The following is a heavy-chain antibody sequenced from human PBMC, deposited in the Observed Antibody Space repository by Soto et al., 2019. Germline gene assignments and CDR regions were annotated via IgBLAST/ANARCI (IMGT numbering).Heavy chain of an antibody. CDR2: MNPNSGNT. CDR3: SYSYGEGAFDF. Sequence: ASVKVSCKASGYTFTSYDINWVRQATGQGLEWMGWMNPNSGNTGYAQKFQGRVTMTRNTSISTAYMELSSLRSEDTAVYYCSYSYGEGAFDFWGQGTMVPVSS. D-gene: IGHD5-18*01. J-gene: IGHJ3*01. CDR1: GYTFTSYD. V-gene: IGHV1-8*01.